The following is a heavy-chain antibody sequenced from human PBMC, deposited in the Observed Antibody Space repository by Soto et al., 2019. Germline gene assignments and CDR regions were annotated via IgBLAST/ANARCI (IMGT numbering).Heavy chain of an antibody. CDR2: IKSKTDGGTT. V-gene: IGHV3-15*01. CDR3: TTDRIVGATIDYYYYGMDV. D-gene: IGHD1-26*01. Sequence: WWSLRLSCAASGFTFSNAWMSWFRQAPGKGLEWVGRIKSKTDGGTTDYAAPVKGRFTISRDDSKNTLYLQMNSLKTEDTAVYYCTTDRIVGATIDYYYYGMDVWGQGTTVTVSS. J-gene: IGHJ6*02. CDR1: GFTFSNAW.